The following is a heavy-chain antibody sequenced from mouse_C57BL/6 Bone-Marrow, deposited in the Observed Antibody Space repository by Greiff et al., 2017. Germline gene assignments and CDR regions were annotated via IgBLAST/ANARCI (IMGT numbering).Heavy chain of an antibody. CDR3: TRPLVALYYAMDY. D-gene: IGHD1-1*01. V-gene: IGHV1-5*01. J-gene: IGHJ4*01. CDR1: GYTFTSYW. Sequence: EVQLQQSGTVLARPGASVKMSCKTSGYTFTSYWMHWVKQRPGQGLEWIGAIYPGNSDTSYNQKFKGKAKLTAVTSASTAYMELSSLTNEDSAVYYCTRPLVALYYAMDYWGQGTSVTVSS. CDR2: IYPGNSDT.